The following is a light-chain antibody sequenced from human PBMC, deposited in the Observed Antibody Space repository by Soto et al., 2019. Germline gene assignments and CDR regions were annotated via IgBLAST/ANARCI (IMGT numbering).Light chain of an antibody. V-gene: IGLV2-14*01. CDR1: SSDVGGYNY. Sequence: QSVLTQPASVSGSPGQWITISCTGTSSDVGGYNYVSWYQPHPGKAPKLMIYDVSNRPSGVSNRFSGSKSCNTASLTISGLQAEDEADYYCISYTSSSTLYVFGTGTKLTVL. CDR2: DVS. J-gene: IGLJ1*01. CDR3: ISYTSSSTLYV.